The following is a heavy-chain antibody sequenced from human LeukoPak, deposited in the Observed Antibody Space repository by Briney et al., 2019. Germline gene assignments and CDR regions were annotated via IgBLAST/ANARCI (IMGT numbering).Heavy chain of an antibody. Sequence: PGGSLRLSCAVSGLTFSGSWITWIRQAPGKGLEWVAHTSPNGRDTYYVDSVKGRFIISRDNPKNSLYLQMNSLRAEDTAVYYCAGWGSDFNYWGQGTLVTVSS. V-gene: IGHV3-7*01. CDR1: GLTFSGSW. CDR3: AGWGSDFNY. J-gene: IGHJ4*02. D-gene: IGHD3-16*01. CDR2: TSPNGRDT.